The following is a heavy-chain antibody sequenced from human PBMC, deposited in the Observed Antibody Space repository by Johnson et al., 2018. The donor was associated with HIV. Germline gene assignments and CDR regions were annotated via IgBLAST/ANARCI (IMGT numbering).Heavy chain of an antibody. J-gene: IGHJ3*02. CDR1: GFTFSSYD. CDR3: ARYSSSFDAFDI. Sequence: VQVVESGGGLVQPGGSLRLSCAASGFTFSSYDMHWVRQATGKGLEWVSAIGTAGDTYYPGSVKGRFTISRENAKNSLYLQMSSLRAGDTAVYYCARYSSSFDAFDIWGQGTMVTVSS. CDR2: IGTAGDT. D-gene: IGHD6-6*01. V-gene: IGHV3-13*01.